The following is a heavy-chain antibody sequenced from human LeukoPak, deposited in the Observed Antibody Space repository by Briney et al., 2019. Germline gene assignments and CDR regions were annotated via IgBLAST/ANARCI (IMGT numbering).Heavy chain of an antibody. Sequence: ASMKVSCKASGYTFTGYYMHWVLQAPGHGLEWMGWINPNSGGTNYAQKFQGRVIMTRDTSISTAYMELSRLRSDDTAVYYCARSPMGGYVRVGFDCWGQGTLVTVSS. V-gene: IGHV1-2*02. CDR3: ARSPMGGYVRVGFDC. D-gene: IGHD3-16*01. CDR1: GYTFTGYY. J-gene: IGHJ4*02. CDR2: INPNSGGT.